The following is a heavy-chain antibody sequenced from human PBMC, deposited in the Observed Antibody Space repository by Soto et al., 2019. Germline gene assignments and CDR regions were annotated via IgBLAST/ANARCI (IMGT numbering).Heavy chain of an antibody. V-gene: IGHV3-30-3*01. CDR1: GFTFSSYA. CDR2: ISYDGSNK. Sequence: QVQLVESGGGVVQPGRSLRLSCAASGFTFSSYAMHWVRQAPGKGLEWVAVISYDGSNKYYADSVKGRFTISRDNSKNTLYLQMNSLRAEDTAVYYCARGFNMVRGDRLGFDYWGQGTLVTVCS. CDR3: ARGFNMVRGDRLGFDY. J-gene: IGHJ4*02. D-gene: IGHD3-10*01.